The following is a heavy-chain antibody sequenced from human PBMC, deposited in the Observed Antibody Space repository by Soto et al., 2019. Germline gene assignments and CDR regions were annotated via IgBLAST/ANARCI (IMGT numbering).Heavy chain of an antibody. J-gene: IGHJ4*02. CDR2: INPSGGST. V-gene: IGHV1-46*01. Sequence: ASVKVSCKASGYTFTSYGISWVRQAPGQGLEWMGIINPSGGSTSYAQKFQGRVTMTRDTSTSTVYMELSSLRSEDTAVYYCARAGYSSGYDGFSDYWGQGTLVTVSS. CDR3: ARAGYSSGYDGFSDY. CDR1: GYTFTSYG. D-gene: IGHD3-22*01.